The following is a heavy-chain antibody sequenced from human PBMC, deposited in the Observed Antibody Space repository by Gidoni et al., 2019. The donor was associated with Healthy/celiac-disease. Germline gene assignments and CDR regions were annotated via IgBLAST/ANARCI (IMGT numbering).Heavy chain of an antibody. CDR2: ISGSGGST. V-gene: IGHV3-23*01. CDR3: AKAARRRFGGGYFDY. CDR1: GFTFSRYA. J-gene: IGHJ4*02. D-gene: IGHD3-16*01. Sequence: EVQLLESGGGLVQPGGSLRLSCAASGFTFSRYAMSWVRKAPGKGLEWVSAISGSGGSTYYADSVKGRFTISRDNSKNTLYLQMNSLRAEDTAVYYCAKAARRRFGGGYFDYWGQGTLVTVSS.